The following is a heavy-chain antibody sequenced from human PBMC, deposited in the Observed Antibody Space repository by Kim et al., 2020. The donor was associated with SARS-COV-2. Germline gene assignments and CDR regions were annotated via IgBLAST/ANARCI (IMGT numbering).Heavy chain of an antibody. CDR2: XRSKANSYAT. CDR1: GFSFSDSA. V-gene: IGHV3-73*01. Sequence: GGSLRLSCAASGFSFSDSAMHWVRQASGKGLEWVGRXRSKANSYATTYAASVKGRFTISXDDSXTAAYLXMNSLKTEDTAVYYXTRVXXTTXXXWDAYDIWGQGTMVTVSS. J-gene: IGHJ3*02. CDR3: TRVXXTTXXXWDAYDI. D-gene: IGHD1-1*01.